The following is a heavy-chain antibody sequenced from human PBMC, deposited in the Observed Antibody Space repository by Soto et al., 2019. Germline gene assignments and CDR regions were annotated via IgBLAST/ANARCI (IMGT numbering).Heavy chain of an antibody. V-gene: IGHV4-4*07. CDR1: GDSMTKYY. CDR2: VYMSGST. CDR3: ARTVGAAYYFGF. D-gene: IGHD1-26*01. J-gene: IGHJ4*02. Sequence: KSSETLSLTCTVSGDSMTKYYWSWIRQTAGKGLEWIGRVYMSGSTNYNPSLKSRVTMSIDTSNNHFSLDLKSVTAADTAVYYCARTVGAAYYFGFWGQGALVTVSS.